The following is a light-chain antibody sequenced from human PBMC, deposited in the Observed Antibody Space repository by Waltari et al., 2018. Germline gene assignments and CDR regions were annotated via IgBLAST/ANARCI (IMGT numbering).Light chain of an antibody. CDR2: GAS. J-gene: IGKJ2*01. CDR1: QSISTN. CDR3: QQYDKWLRYS. V-gene: IGKV3-15*01. Sequence: IVMTQSPATLSVSPGERATPSCRASQSISTNLAWFQVKPGQAPRLLIYGASTRTTGVPARFSGSGSGTYFTLVISSLQSEDFAVYYCQQYDKWLRYSFGQGTKLEIK.